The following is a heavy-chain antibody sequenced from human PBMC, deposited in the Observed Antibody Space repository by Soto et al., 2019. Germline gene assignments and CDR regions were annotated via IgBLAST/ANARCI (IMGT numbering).Heavy chain of an antibody. CDR3: VKDGSSGWPYFDDMDV. CDR1: GFTFSSYG. J-gene: IGHJ6*02. Sequence: GGSLRLSCAASGFTFSSYGMHWVRQAPGKGLEWVAVILYDGSKKYYADSVKGRFTISRDNSKNTLYLPMSSLRAEDTALYYCVKDGSSGWPYFDDMDVWGQGTTVTVSS. D-gene: IGHD6-19*01. CDR2: ILYDGSKK. V-gene: IGHV3-30*18.